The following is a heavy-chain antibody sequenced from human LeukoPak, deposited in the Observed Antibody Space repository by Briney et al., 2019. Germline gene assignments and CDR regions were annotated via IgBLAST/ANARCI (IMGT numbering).Heavy chain of an antibody. Sequence: GGSLRLSCAASGFTFSSYAMHWVRQAPGKELEWVAVISYDGSNKYYADSVKGRFTISRDNSKNTLYLQMNSLRAEDTAVYYCAAEQWLDYWGQGTLVTVSS. D-gene: IGHD6-19*01. CDR3: AAEQWLDY. J-gene: IGHJ4*02. V-gene: IGHV3-30-3*01. CDR1: GFTFSSYA. CDR2: ISYDGSNK.